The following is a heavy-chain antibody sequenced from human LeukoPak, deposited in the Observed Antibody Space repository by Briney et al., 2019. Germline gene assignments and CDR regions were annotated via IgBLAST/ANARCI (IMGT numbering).Heavy chain of an antibody. Sequence: GGSLRLSCAASGFTFSSYEMNWVRQAPWKGLEGVSYISSSGSTIYYAHSVKGRFTISRDHAKKSLYLQMNRLRDEDTAVYYCAELGIPMIGGVWGKGTTVTISS. CDR2: ISSSGSTI. J-gene: IGHJ6*04. CDR3: AELGIPMIGGV. D-gene: IGHD3-10*02. CDR1: GFTFSSYE. V-gene: IGHV3-48*03.